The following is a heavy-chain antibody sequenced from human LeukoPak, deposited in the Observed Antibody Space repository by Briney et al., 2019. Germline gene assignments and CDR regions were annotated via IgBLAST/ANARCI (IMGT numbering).Heavy chain of an antibody. V-gene: IGHV3-43*02. D-gene: IGHD2-21*01. J-gene: IGHJ3*02. CDR3: AKDPGEGNAAFDI. CDR2: ISGDGGST. CDR1: GFTFDDYA. Sequence: GGSLRLSCAASGFTFDDYAMHSVRHAPGKGLEWVAYISGDGGSTYHADSVKGRFTISRDNSKTSLYLQMNSLRTEDPALYYCAKDPGEGNAAFDIWGQGTMVTVSS.